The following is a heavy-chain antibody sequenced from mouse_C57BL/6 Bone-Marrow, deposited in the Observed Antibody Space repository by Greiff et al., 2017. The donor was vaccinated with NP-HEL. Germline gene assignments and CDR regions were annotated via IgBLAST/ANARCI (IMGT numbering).Heavy chain of an antibody. D-gene: IGHD2-14*01. Sequence: EVQGVESGGDLVKPGGSLKLSCAASGFTFSSYGMSWVRQTPDKRLEWVATISSGGSYTYYPDSVKGRFTISRDNAKNTLYLQMSSLKSEDTAMYYCARHEVRWYYFDYWGQGTTLTVSS. CDR3: ARHEVRWYYFDY. J-gene: IGHJ2*01. V-gene: IGHV5-6*01. CDR2: ISSGGSYT. CDR1: GFTFSSYG.